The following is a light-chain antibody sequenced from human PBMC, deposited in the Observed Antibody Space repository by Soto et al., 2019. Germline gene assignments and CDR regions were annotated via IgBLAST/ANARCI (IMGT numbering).Light chain of an antibody. CDR1: QSIGSY. V-gene: IGKV3-11*01. CDR2: DAS. Sequence: EIVLTQSPATLSLSPGERATLSCRASQSIGSYLAWYQQKPGQAPRLLIYDASNRATGIPDRFSGSGSGTDFTLTISRLEPEDFAVYYCQQRRSWPPTITFGQGTRLEI. J-gene: IGKJ5*01. CDR3: QQRRSWPPTIT.